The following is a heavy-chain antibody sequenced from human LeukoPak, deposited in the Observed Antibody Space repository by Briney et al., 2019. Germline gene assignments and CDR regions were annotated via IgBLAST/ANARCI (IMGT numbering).Heavy chain of an antibody. J-gene: IGHJ6*03. D-gene: IGHD5-18*01. CDR3: ARGLRGYSYGYVPWELYYYMDV. V-gene: IGHV4-4*08. Sequence: SETLCLTCTVSGGSISSYYWSWIRQPPGKGLEWIGRFHTSGRTNYNPSLKSRVTISVDTSKNQFSLKLSSVTAADTAVYYCARGLRGYSYGYVPWELYYYMDVWGKGTTVTISS. CDR2: FHTSGRT. CDR1: GGSISSYY.